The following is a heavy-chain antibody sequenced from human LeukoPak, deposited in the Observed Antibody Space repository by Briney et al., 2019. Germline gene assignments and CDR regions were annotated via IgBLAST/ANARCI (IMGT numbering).Heavy chain of an antibody. CDR2: INPNSGGT. D-gene: IGHD2-2*01. V-gene: IGHV1-2*04. J-gene: IGHJ4*02. CDR1: GYTFTGYY. CDR3: ARETPTYCSSTSCAPILFDY. Sequence: ASVKVSCKASGYTFTGYYMHWVRQAPGQGLEWMGWINPNSGGTNFAQKFQGWVTMTRDTSISTAYMELSRLRSDDTAVYYCARETPTYCSSTSCAPILFDYWGQGTLVTVSS.